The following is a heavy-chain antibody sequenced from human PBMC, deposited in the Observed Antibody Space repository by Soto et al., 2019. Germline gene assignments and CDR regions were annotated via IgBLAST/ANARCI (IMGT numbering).Heavy chain of an antibody. CDR2: TYYRSKWYN. Sequence: PSQTLSLTCAISGDSVSSNSAAWNWIRQSPSRGLEWLGRTYYRSKWYNDYAVSVKSRITINPDTSKNQFSLQLNSVTPEDTAVYYCARAPRHFLYGYYYYYYMDVWGKGTTVTVSS. CDR3: ARAPRHFLYGYYYYYYMDV. J-gene: IGHJ6*03. D-gene: IGHD3-3*02. CDR1: GDSVSSNSAA. V-gene: IGHV6-1*01.